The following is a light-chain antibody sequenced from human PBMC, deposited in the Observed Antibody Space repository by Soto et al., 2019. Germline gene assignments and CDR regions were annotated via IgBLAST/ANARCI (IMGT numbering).Light chain of an antibody. CDR3: KQYNKWPAEIT. CDR1: QSVRTK. V-gene: IGKV3D-15*01. CDR2: GAS. J-gene: IGKJ5*01. Sequence: ETVMTRSPANLSVSLGERANLSCRSSQSVRTKLAWYQQKPGQAPRLPIYGASSRATGIPARFSGSGSGTEFTLTISSLKSEDSGVYYCKQYNKWPAEITFGQGT.